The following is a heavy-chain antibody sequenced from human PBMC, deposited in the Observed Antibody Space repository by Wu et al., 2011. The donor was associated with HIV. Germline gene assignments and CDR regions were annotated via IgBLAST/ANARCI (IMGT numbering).Heavy chain of an antibody. D-gene: IGHD3-16*01. CDR2: ISPYNGNT. Sequence: SGYTFTSYGISWVRQAPGQGLEWMGWISPYNGNTNYAQNLQGRVTMTTDTSTSTAYMELRSLRSDDTAMYYCAREQGDNDYADYWGQGTLVTVSS. J-gene: IGHJ4*02. V-gene: IGHV1-18*01. CDR1: GYTFTSYG. CDR3: AREQGDNDYADY.